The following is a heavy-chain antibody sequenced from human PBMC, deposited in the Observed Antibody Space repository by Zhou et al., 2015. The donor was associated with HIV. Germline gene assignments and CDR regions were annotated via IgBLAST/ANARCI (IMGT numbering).Heavy chain of an antibody. V-gene: IGHV3-9*01. CDR3: AKDRAGGDYGDYGMDV. CDR1: GFTFDDYA. J-gene: IGHJ6*02. Sequence: EVQLVESGGGLVQPGRSLRLSCAASGFTFDDYAMHWVRQVPGKGLEWVSRISWNSGSIGYADSVKGRFTISRDNAKNSLYLQMNSLRAEDTALYYCAKDRAGGDYGDYGMDVWGQGP. CDR2: ISWNSGSI. D-gene: IGHD4-17*01.